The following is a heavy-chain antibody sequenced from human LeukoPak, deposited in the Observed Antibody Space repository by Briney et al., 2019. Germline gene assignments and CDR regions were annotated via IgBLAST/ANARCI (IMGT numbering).Heavy chain of an antibody. D-gene: IGHD4-17*01. V-gene: IGHV4-31*03. CDR1: GGSISSGGYY. Sequence: PSETLSLTRTVSGGSISSGGYYWSWIRQHPGKGLEWIGYIYYSGSTYYNPSLKSRVTISVDTSKNQFSLKLSSVTAADTAVYYCARVDGDYSLDYRGQGTLVTVSS. CDR2: IYYSGST. CDR3: ARVDGDYSLDY. J-gene: IGHJ4*02.